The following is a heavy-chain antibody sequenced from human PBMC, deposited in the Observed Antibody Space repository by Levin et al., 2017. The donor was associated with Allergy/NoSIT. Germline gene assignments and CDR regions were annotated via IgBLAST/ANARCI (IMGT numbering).Heavy chain of an antibody. CDR1: GFTFSSYG. CDR3: AKPEVAARPEYFDY. J-gene: IGHJ4*02. D-gene: IGHD6-6*01. CDR2: ISYDGSNK. V-gene: IGHV3-30*18. Sequence: GGSLRLSCAASGFTFSSYGMHWVRQAPGKGLEWVAVISYDGSNKYYADSVKGRFTISRDNSKNTLYLQMNSLRAEDTAVYYCAKPEVAARPEYFDYWGQGTLVTVSS.